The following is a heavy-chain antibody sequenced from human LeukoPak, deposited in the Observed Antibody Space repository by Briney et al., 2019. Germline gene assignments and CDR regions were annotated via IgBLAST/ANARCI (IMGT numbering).Heavy chain of an antibody. CDR2: IYYSGST. J-gene: IGHJ2*01. Sequence: PSETLSLTCTVSGGSISSSSYYWGWLRQPPGTGLEWIGSIYYSGSTYYNPSLKSRATISVDTSKTQFSLKLSSVTAPGTAVYYCARRHLSVTPGYSYSELWGRSTLVAVSS. V-gene: IGHV4-39*01. CDR3: ARRHLSVTPGYSYSEL. CDR1: GGSISSSSYY. D-gene: IGHD4-23*01.